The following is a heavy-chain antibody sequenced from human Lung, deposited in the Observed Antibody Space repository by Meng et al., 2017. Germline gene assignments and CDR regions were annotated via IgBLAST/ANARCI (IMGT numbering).Heavy chain of an antibody. Sequence: GGSLRPSCVVSGFSFSSYAMSWVRRAPGKVLEWLAALSAGGFTTYYADSVKGRFTISRHNSKNTLYLQVNSLRAEDTALYYCAKYSYGLGDYFDNWGQGALVTVSS. D-gene: IGHD3-10*01. CDR1: GFSFSSYA. V-gene: IGHV3-23*01. J-gene: IGHJ4*02. CDR3: AKYSYGLGDYFDN. CDR2: LSAGGFTT.